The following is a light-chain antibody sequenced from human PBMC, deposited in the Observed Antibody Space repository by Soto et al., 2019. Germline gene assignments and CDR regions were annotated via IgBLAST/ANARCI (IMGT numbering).Light chain of an antibody. Sequence: AIQMTQSPSSMSTSVGERVTITCRASQGIRNDLDWFQQKPGKAPKLLIYAASNLQSGVPARFSGSGSGTDFTLTISSLEPEDFATYFCLQKYLYPFTFGPGTKVDIK. V-gene: IGKV1-6*01. CDR2: AAS. CDR1: QGIRND. J-gene: IGKJ3*01. CDR3: LQKYLYPFT.